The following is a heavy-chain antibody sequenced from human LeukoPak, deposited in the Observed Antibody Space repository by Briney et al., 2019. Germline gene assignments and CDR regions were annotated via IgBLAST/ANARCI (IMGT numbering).Heavy chain of an antibody. CDR2: ISSSGSTI. CDR3: ARGHTAVTRHFDF. CDR1: GFTFSDYY. D-gene: IGHD4-17*01. Sequence: GGSLRLSCAASGFTFSDYYMSWIRQAPGKGLEWVSYISSSGSTIYYADSVKGRFTISRDNAKNLLYLDMNSLRAEDTAVYYCARGHTAVTRHFDFWGQGTLVTVSS. V-gene: IGHV3-11*04. J-gene: IGHJ4*02.